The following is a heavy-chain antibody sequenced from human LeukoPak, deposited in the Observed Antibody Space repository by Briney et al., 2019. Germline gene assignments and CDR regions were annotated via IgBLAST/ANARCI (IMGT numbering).Heavy chain of an antibody. V-gene: IGHV4-34*01. CDR3: ARGTGRWGNY. Sequence: PSETLSLTCAVYGGSFSGYYWSWIRQPPGKGLEWIWEINHSGSTNYNPSLKSRVTISVDTSKNQFSLKLSSVTAADTAVYYCARGTGRWGNYWGQGTLVTVSS. CDR2: INHSGST. D-gene: IGHD3-16*01. CDR1: GGSFSGYY. J-gene: IGHJ4*02.